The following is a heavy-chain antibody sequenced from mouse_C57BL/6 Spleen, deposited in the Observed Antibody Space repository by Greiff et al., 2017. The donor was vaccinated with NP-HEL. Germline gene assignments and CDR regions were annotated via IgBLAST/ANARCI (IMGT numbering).Heavy chain of an antibody. CDR2: IDPSDSYT. Sequence: QVQLQQPGAELVMPGASVKLSCKASGYTFTSYWMHWVKQRPGQGLEWIGEIDPSDSYTNYNQKFKGKSTLTVDKSSSTAYMQLSSLTSEDSAVYYCARRLDYDGTFAYWGQGTLVTVSA. CDR3: ARRLDYDGTFAY. D-gene: IGHD2-4*01. V-gene: IGHV1-69*01. CDR1: GYTFTSYW. J-gene: IGHJ3*01.